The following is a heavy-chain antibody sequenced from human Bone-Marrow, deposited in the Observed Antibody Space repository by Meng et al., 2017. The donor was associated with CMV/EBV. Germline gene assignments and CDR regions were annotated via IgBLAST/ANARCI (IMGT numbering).Heavy chain of an antibody. Sequence: GESLKISCAASGFTFSDYYMSWIRQAPGKGLEWVSYISSSGSTIYYADSVKGRFTISRDNAKNSLYLQMNSLRAEDTAVYYCARGYCSSTSCYSPWFDPWGQGTLVTVSS. V-gene: IGHV3-11*04. CDR1: GFTFSDYY. CDR3: ARGYCSSTSCYSPWFDP. J-gene: IGHJ5*02. CDR2: ISSSGSTI. D-gene: IGHD2-2*02.